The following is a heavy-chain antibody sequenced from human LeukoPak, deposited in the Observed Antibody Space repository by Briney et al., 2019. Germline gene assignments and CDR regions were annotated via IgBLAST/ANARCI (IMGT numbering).Heavy chain of an antibody. CDR1: GYTFTSYY. V-gene: IGHV1-46*01. CDR2: ISPSGGST. J-gene: IGHJ6*03. Sequence: ASVKVSCKASGYTFTSYYMHWVRQAPGQGLEWMGIISPSGGSTSYAQKFQGRVTMTRDTSTSTVYMELSSLRSEDTAVYYCARAVRTSTGYYYYYMDVWGKGTTVTVSS. D-gene: IGHD1-14*01. CDR3: ARAVRTSTGYYYYYMDV.